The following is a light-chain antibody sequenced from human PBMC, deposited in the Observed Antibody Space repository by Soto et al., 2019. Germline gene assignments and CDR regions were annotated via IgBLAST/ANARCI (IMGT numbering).Light chain of an antibody. CDR1: QSVSSN. V-gene: IGKV3-15*01. J-gene: IGKJ1*01. CDR3: QQYNSYFWT. CDR2: GAS. Sequence: IVMTQSPGSLSVSPWERATLSWRASQSVSSNLAWYQQKPGQAPRLLIYGASTRATGIPARFSGSGSGTEFTLTISSLQPDDFATYYCQQYNSYFWTFGQGTRWIS.